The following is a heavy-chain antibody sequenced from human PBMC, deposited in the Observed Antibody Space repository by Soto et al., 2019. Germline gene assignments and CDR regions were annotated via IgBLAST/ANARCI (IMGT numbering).Heavy chain of an antibody. J-gene: IGHJ5*02. CDR3: AKDRPRGYSPIAPKGDWFDP. V-gene: IGHV3-23*01. CDR2: IGDNGATT. CDR1: GFTFDSYA. D-gene: IGHD6-25*01. Sequence: AGGSLRLSCAAPGFTFDSYAITRVRQGPGEGLEGVSTIGDNGATTFYTDSVKGRFTISRDNSKRTVYLQMNSLRAEDTALYYCAKDRPRGYSPIAPKGDWFDPWGQGTLVTVSS.